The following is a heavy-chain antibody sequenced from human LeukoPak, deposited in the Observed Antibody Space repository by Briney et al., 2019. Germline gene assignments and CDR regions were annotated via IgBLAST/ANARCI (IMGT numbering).Heavy chain of an antibody. D-gene: IGHD1-26*01. CDR1: GYTFTGYY. CDR2: IYPKTGGT. Sequence: ASVTVSCKASGYTFTGYYLHWVRQAPGQGLEWMGWIYPKTGGTSYAQKFQGRVIMTRDTSISTAYMELIGLGSDDTAVYYCAGPWDQVGFDPWGQGTLVSVSS. CDR3: AGPWDQVGFDP. J-gene: IGHJ5*02. V-gene: IGHV1-2*02.